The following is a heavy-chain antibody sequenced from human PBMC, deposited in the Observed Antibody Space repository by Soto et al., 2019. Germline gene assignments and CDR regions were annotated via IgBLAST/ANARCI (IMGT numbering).Heavy chain of an antibody. CDR3: ARGAMAGNEVPGD. CDR1: GFTFRSYW. Sequence: GQLVESGGGLVQPGGSLRLSCQVSGFTFRSYWMTWVRRAPGKGLEWVANINLDGSEKYYVDAVKGRFTISRDNAKNSLHLGLRALRANGTAVYYCARGAMAGNEVPGDWGQGTLVTVSS. D-gene: IGHD1-1*01. V-gene: IGHV3-7*05. CDR2: INLDGSEK. J-gene: IGHJ1*01.